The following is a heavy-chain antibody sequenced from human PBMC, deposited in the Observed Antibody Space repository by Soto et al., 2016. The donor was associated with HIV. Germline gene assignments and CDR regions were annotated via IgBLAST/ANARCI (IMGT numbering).Heavy chain of an antibody. CDR3: TTVRENGVNFGALNI. J-gene: IGHJ3*02. CDR2: IKSKTDGETI. CDR1: GFSFIYAW. Sequence: QLVESGGGLVEPGGSLRLSCTASGFSFIYAWMTWVRQTPGKGLEWVGRIKSKTDGETIDYGVPVKGRFTILRDDSENTLYLQMNSLKTEDTAIYYCTTVRENGVNFGALNIWGQGTMVTVSS. V-gene: IGHV3-15*01. D-gene: IGHD4-17*01.